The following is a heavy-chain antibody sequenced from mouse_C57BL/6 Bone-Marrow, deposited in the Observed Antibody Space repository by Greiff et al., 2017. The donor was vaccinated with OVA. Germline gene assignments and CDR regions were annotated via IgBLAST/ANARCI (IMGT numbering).Heavy chain of an antibody. J-gene: IGHJ3*01. Sequence: QVQLQQPGTELVKPGASVKLSCKASGYTFTSYWMHWVKQRPGQGLEWIGNINPSNGGTNYNEKFKSKATLTVDKSSSTAYMPLSSLTSEDSAVYYCARYGYYYGWFAYWGQGTLVTVSA. V-gene: IGHV1-53*01. CDR1: GYTFTSYW. D-gene: IGHD1-1*01. CDR3: ARYGYYYGWFAY. CDR2: INPSNGGT.